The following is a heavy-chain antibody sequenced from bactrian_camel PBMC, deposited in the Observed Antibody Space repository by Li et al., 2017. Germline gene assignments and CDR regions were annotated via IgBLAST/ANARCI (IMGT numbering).Heavy chain of an antibody. CDR2: VNSDGDST. CDR1: GFPFGSHY. J-gene: IGHJ6*01. V-gene: IGHV3S40*01. CDR3: AAGFGVGWPDFFAS. Sequence: DVQLVESGGGLVQPGGSLRLSCAASGFPFGSHYMTWVRQAPGKGLEWVSAVNSDGDSTYYTDSVKGRFTISRDNAKNTVYLQMNSLKSEDTALYYCAAGFGVGWPDFFASWGQGTQVTVS. D-gene: IGHD1*01.